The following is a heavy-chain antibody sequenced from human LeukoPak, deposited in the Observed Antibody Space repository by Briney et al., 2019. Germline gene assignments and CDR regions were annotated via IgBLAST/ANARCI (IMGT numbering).Heavy chain of an antibody. J-gene: IGHJ4*02. V-gene: IGHV3-53*01. D-gene: IGHD4-17*01. CDR3: ARRAGEYSHPYDY. Sequence: GGSLRLSCTVSGFTVSSNSMSWVRQAPGKGLEWVSFIYSGGNTHYSDSVKGRFTISRDDSKNTLYLQMNSLRADDTAVYYCARRAGEYSHPYDYWGQGTLVTVSS. CDR2: IYSGGNT. CDR1: GFTVSSNS.